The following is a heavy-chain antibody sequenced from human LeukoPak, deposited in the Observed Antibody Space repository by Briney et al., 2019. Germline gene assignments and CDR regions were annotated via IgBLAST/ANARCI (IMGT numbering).Heavy chain of an antibody. D-gene: IGHD3-3*01. V-gene: IGHV3-23*01. Sequence: PGGSLRLSCAASGFTFNNFAMSWVREAPGKGLEWVSGVSDNGATTNYADSVKGRFTISRDNSKNTLYLQMNSLRAEDTAVYYCAKDGRTQKRTSGSTPEHWFDPWGQGTLVTVSS. CDR1: GFTFNNFA. CDR3: AKDGRTQKRTSGSTPEHWFDP. J-gene: IGHJ5*02. CDR2: VSDNGATT.